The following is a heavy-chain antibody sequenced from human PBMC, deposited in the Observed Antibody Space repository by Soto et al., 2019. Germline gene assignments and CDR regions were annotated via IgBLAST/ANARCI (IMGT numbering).Heavy chain of an antibody. CDR2: IYYSGNT. CDR1: GGSISSSSYY. V-gene: IGHV4-61*05. D-gene: IGHD5-12*01. CDR3: AGLEVATGGLWFDP. J-gene: IGHJ5*02. Sequence: SETLSLTCTVSGGSISSSSYYWGWIRQPPGKGLEWIGYIYYSGNTNYNPSLKSRVTISVDTSKNQFSLKLSSVTAADTAVYYCAGLEVATGGLWFDPWGQGTLVTVSS.